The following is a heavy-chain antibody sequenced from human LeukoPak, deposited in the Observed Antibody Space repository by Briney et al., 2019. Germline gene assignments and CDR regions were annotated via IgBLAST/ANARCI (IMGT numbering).Heavy chain of an antibody. J-gene: IGHJ4*02. Sequence: PSETLSLTCTVSGGSIRTYYWSWIRQPPGKGLEWIGYIYYSGSTHYNPSLKSRVTISIDTSKNQFSLKLSSVTAADTAVYYCARRGYSGSYYPGYWGQGTLVTVSS. V-gene: IGHV4-59*12. CDR3: ARRGYSGSYYPGY. D-gene: IGHD1-26*01. CDR1: GGSIRTYY. CDR2: IYYSGST.